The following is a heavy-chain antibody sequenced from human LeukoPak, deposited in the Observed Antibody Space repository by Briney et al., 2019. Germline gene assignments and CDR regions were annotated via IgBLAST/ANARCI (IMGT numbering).Heavy chain of an antibody. J-gene: IGHJ4*02. D-gene: IGHD1-26*01. CDR1: GFTFSSYE. Sequence: PGGSLRLSCAASGFTFSSYEMNWVRQAPGKGLGGVGRTRNKANSYTTEYDASVKGIFTISRDASKNSLYLQMNSLRAEDTAVYYCVKDSFIVGATYTFDYWGQGTLVTVSS. CDR2: TRNKANSYTT. CDR3: VKDSFIVGATYTFDY. V-gene: IGHV3-72*01.